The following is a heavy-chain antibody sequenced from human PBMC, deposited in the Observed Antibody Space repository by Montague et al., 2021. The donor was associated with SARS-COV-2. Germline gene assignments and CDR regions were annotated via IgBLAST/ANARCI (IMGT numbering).Heavy chain of an antibody. J-gene: IGHJ4*02. D-gene: IGHD3-10*01. CDR1: GYSISSGYY. CDR2: IYHSGGT. CDR3: ARWYYGSGSYPH. Sequence: SETLSLTCSVSGYSISSGYYWGWIRQPPGKGLEWIGNIYHSGGTYYSPSLKSQVTVSVDTSKNRFSLRLSSVTAADTAVYYCARWYYGSGSYPHWGQGTLVTVSS. V-gene: IGHV4-38-2*01.